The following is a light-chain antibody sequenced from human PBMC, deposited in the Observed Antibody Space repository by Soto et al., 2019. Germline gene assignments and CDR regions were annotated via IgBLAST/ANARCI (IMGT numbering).Light chain of an antibody. J-gene: IGKJ1*01. CDR3: QQYHTYART. Sequence: DMQMAPPPSTLSASVGDRVTITCRPSQVMSVWLAWYQQTPGTAPKLLIYTASSLESGVPTRFSGSGSGTEFTLTISSLQPDDFATYYCQQYHTYARTFGQGTKADI. V-gene: IGKV1-5*03. CDR1: QVMSVW. CDR2: TAS.